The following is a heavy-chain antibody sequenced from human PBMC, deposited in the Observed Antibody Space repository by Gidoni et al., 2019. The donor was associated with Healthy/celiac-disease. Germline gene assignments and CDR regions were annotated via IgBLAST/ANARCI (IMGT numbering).Heavy chain of an antibody. CDR1: GFTFDDYA. Sequence: EVQLVESGGGLVQPGRSLILSCAASGFTFDDYAMHWVRQAPGKGLEWVSGISWNSGSIGYADSVKGRFTISRDNAKNSLYLQMNSLRAEDTALYYCAKLVVATITSLEDAFDIWGQGTMVTVSS. CDR3: AKLVVATITSLEDAFDI. D-gene: IGHD5-12*01. CDR2: ISWNSGSI. J-gene: IGHJ3*02. V-gene: IGHV3-9*01.